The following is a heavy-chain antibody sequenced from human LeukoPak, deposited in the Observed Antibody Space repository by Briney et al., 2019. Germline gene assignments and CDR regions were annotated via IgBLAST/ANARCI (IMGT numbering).Heavy chain of an antibody. Sequence: GGSLRLSCAASGFTFSSYGMHWVRQAPGKGLEWVAFIRYDGSNKYYADSVKGRFTISRDNSKNTLYLQMNSLRAEDTAVYYCAKDRGYCSCTSCFHWFDPWGQGTLVTVSS. CDR3: AKDRGYCSCTSCFHWFDP. CDR2: IRYDGSNK. D-gene: IGHD2-2*01. CDR1: GFTFSSYG. J-gene: IGHJ5*02. V-gene: IGHV3-30*02.